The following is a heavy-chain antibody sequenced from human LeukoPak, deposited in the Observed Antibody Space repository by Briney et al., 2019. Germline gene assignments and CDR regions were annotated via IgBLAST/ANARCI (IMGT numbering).Heavy chain of an antibody. Sequence: ASVKVSCKASGYTFTGYYMHWVRQAPGQGLEWMGWINPNSGGTNYAQRFQGRVTMTRDTSISTAYMELSRLRSDDTAVYYCARDPAAGTPVFDYWGQGTLVTVSS. J-gene: IGHJ4*02. CDR2: INPNSGGT. CDR1: GYTFTGYY. D-gene: IGHD6-13*01. V-gene: IGHV1-2*02. CDR3: ARDPAAGTPVFDY.